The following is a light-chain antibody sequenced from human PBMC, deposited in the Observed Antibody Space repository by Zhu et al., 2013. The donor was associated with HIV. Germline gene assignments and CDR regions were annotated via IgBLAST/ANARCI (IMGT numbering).Light chain of an antibody. Sequence: EVVLTQSPATLSLSPGERATLSCRASQSVSSSYLAWYQQKPGQAPRLLIYGASSRAAGIPDRFSGSGSATDFTLTISRLEPEDFAVYYCQQYDTSPFTFGGGTKVEVK. J-gene: IGKJ4*01. CDR1: QSVSSSY. CDR2: GAS. V-gene: IGKV3-20*01. CDR3: QQYDTSPFT.